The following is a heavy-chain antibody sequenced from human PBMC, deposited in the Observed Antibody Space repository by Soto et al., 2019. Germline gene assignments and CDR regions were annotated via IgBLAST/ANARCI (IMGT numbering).Heavy chain of an antibody. Sequence: ALRLSCASSGFTFSNYDMHCVRQAPGEGLEWVSGIGAASDTYYPVSVQGRFTVSRDNAKKSLYLQMNSLRAGDTAVYYCARGVLGPGDYYYGMDVWGQGTTVTVSS. CDR1: GFTFSNYD. V-gene: IGHV3-13*01. D-gene: IGHD7-27*01. CDR3: ARGVLGPGDYYYGMDV. J-gene: IGHJ6*02. CDR2: IGAASDT.